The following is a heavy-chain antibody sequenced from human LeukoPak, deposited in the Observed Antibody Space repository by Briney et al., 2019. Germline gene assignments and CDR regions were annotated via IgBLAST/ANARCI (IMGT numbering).Heavy chain of an antibody. CDR1: SGSIGSSNW. D-gene: IGHD3-16*02. J-gene: IGHJ4*02. V-gene: IGHV4-39*01. CDR2: IYYSGST. CDR3: FGYDYVWGSYRSLGDY. Sequence: PSETLSLTYTVSSGSIGSSNWWNWIRQPPGKGLEWIGSIYYSGSTYYNPSLKSRVTISVDTSKNQFSLKLSSVTAADTAVYYCFGYDYVWGSYRSLGDYWGQGTLVTVSS.